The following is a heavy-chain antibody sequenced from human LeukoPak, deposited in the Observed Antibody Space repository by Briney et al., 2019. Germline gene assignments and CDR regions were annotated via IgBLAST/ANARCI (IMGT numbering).Heavy chain of an antibody. CDR1: GYTFTSYY. D-gene: IGHD3-22*01. Sequence: ASVKVSCKASGYTFTSYYMHWVRQAPRQGLEWMGIINPSGGSTSYAQKFQGRVTMTRDTSTSTVYMELSSLRSEDTAVYYCARGPRVVYYDSSGYYYGPFDYWGQGTLVTVSS. V-gene: IGHV1-46*01. J-gene: IGHJ4*02. CDR2: INPSGGST. CDR3: ARGPRVVYYDSSGYYYGPFDY.